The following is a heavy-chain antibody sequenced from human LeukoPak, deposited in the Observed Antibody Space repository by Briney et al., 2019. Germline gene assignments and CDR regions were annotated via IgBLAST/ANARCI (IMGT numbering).Heavy chain of an antibody. Sequence: ASVKVSCKASGYTFTSYAMNWVRQAPGQGLEWMGWINTNTGNPTYAQGFTGRFVFSLDTSVSTAYLQISSLKAEDTAVYYCASCLIRRYFDAACYYYGMDVWGQGTTVTVSS. D-gene: IGHD3-9*01. CDR1: GYTFTSYA. CDR2: INTNTGNP. V-gene: IGHV7-4-1*02. CDR3: ASCLIRRYFDAACYYYGMDV. J-gene: IGHJ6*02.